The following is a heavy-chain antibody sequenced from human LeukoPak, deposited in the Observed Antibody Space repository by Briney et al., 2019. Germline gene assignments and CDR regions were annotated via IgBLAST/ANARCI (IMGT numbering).Heavy chain of an antibody. J-gene: IGHJ4*02. CDR3: ARMVAANLDY. D-gene: IGHD2-15*01. V-gene: IGHV4-39*01. Sequence: SETLSLTCTVSGGSISSSSYYWGWIRQPPGKGLEWIGSIYYSGSTFYNPSLKSRVTISVDTSKNQFSLNLSSVTAADTAVYYCARMVAANLDYWGQGTLVTVSS. CDR2: IYYSGST. CDR1: GGSISSSSYY.